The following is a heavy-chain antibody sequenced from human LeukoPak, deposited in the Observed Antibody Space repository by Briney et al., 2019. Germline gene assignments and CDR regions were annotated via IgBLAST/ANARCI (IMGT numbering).Heavy chain of an antibody. D-gene: IGHD3-22*01. CDR3: AKVSSGYYYDSFDY. J-gene: IGHJ4*02. CDR1: GFTFSSYG. V-gene: IGHV3-23*01. CDR2: ISGSSGST. Sequence: GGTLRLSCAASGFTFSSYGMSWVRQAPGKGLEWVSAISGSSGSTYYADSVKGRFTISRDNSKNTLYLQMNSLRAEDTAVYYCAKVSSGYYYDSFDYWGQGTLVTVSS.